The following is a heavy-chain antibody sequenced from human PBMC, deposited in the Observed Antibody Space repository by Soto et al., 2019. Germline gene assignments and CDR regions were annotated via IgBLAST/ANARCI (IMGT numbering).Heavy chain of an antibody. CDR2: LSDSGGST. CDR3: AKVSSSWYAGFFDL. CDR1: GFTFSSHA. D-gene: IGHD6-13*01. V-gene: IGHV3-23*01. Sequence: GGSLRLSCAASGFTFSSHAMTGVRQAPGKGLEWVSGLSDSGGSTYYADSVKGRFTISRDNSMNTLYLQMNTLRAEDTAVYYCAKVSSSWYAGFFDLWGQGTLVTVSS. J-gene: IGHJ4*02.